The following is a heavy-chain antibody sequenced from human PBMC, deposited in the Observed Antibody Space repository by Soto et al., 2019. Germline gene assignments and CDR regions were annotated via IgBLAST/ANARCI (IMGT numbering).Heavy chain of an antibody. J-gene: IGHJ4*02. CDR3: ARVSRWFVTDY. D-gene: IGHD6-13*01. V-gene: IGHV1-3*01. CDR1: GYTFISYA. Sequence: QVQLVQSGAEVKKPGASVKVSCKASGYTFISYAMNWVRRATGQRLEWMGWINAGNGNIKYSQKFQGRVTITRDTSASTAYMELSSLRFEYSAVYYCARVSRWFVTDYWGQGTLVTVSS. CDR2: INAGNGNI.